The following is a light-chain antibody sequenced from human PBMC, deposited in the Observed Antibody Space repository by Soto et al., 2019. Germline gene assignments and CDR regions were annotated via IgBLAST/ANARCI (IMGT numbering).Light chain of an antibody. CDR1: SSNIGAGYD. J-gene: IGLJ2*01. V-gene: IGLV1-40*01. CDR2: GNS. CDR3: QSYDSSLSGSV. Sequence: QSVLTQPPSVSGAPGQRVTISCTGSSSNIGAGYDVHWYQQLPGTAPKLLIFGNSNRPSGVPDPFSGSKSGTSVSLAITVLQAEDEADYYCQSYDSSLSGSVFGGGTKLTVL.